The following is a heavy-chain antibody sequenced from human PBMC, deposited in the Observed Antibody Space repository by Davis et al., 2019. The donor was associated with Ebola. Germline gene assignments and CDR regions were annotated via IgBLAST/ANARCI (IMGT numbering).Heavy chain of an antibody. J-gene: IGHJ4*02. CDR2: IYYSGST. CDR3: ARTLRGYSEYYFDY. CDR1: GGSISSYY. D-gene: IGHD3-22*01. V-gene: IGHV4-59*01. Sequence: MPGGSLRLSCTVSGGSISSYYWSWIRQPPGKGLEWIGYIYYSGSTNYNPSPKSRVTISVDTSKNQFSLKLSSVTAADTAVYYCARTLRGYSEYYFDYWCQGTLVTVSS.